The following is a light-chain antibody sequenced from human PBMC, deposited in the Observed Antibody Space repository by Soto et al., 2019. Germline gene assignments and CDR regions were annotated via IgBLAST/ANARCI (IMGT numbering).Light chain of an antibody. J-gene: IGKJ1*01. CDR2: GVS. V-gene: IGKV3-20*01. CDR1: QSVSSNY. CDR3: QQYGTLPWT. Sequence: EIVLTQSPGTLSLSTGERATLSCRASQSVSSNYLAWYQQKPGQAPRPLMYGVSSRASGVPDRFSGSGSGTDFTLSISGLEPEDFAVYSCQQYGTLPWTFGQGTKVDI.